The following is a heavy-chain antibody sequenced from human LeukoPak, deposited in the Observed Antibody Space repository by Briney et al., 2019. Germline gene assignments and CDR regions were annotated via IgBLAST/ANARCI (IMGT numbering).Heavy chain of an antibody. D-gene: IGHD6-19*01. CDR3: ARDGGPYSSGWYNYYYYYYMDV. J-gene: IGHJ6*03. CDR1: GYTFTGYY. Sequence: ASVKVSCKASGYTFTGYYMHWVRQAPGQGLEWMGWINPNSGGTNYAQKFQGRVTMTRDTSISTAYMELSRLRSDDTAVYYCARDGGPYSSGWYNYYYYYYMDVWGKGTTVTISS. CDR2: INPNSGGT. V-gene: IGHV1-2*02.